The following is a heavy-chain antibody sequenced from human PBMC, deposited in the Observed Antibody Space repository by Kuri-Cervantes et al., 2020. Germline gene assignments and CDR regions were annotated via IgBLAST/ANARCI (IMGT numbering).Heavy chain of an antibody. CDR2: ISSSSSYI. Sequence: GGSLRLSCAASGFTFSSYSMNWVRQAPGKGLEWVSSISSSSSYIYYADSVKGRFTISRDNAKNSLYLQMNSLRAEDTAVYYCARDGAYYDFWSGYHNNWFDPWGQGTLVTDSS. CDR3: ARDGAYYDFWSGYHNNWFDP. CDR1: GFTFSSYS. J-gene: IGHJ5*02. V-gene: IGHV3-21*01. D-gene: IGHD3-3*01.